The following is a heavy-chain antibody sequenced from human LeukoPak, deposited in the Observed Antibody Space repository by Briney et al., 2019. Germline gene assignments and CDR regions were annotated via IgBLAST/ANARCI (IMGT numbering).Heavy chain of an antibody. D-gene: IGHD3-22*01. V-gene: IGHV3-30*03. CDR2: ISYDGSNK. Sequence: PGRSLRLSCAASGFTFSSYGMHWVRQAPGKGLEWVAVISYDGSNKYYADSVKGRFTISRDNSKNTLYLQMNSLRAEDTAVYYCARAEGAYDSSGYYLNYYYYGMDVWGQGTTVTVSS. J-gene: IGHJ6*02. CDR1: GFTFSSYG. CDR3: ARAEGAYDSSGYYLNYYYYGMDV.